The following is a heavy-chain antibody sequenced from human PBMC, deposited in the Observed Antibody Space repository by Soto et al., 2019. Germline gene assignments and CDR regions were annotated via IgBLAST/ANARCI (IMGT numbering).Heavy chain of an antibody. D-gene: IGHD1-26*01. V-gene: IGHV5-51*01. J-gene: IGHJ6*02. CDR3: ARSKESGSYSYYYGMDV. Sequence: GESLKISCKGSGYSFTSYWIGWVRQMPGKGLEWMGIIYPGDSDTRYSPSFQGQVTISADKSISTAYLQWSSLKASDTAMYYCARSKESGSYSYYYGMDVWGQGTTVTVSS. CDR1: GYSFTSYW. CDR2: IYPGDSDT.